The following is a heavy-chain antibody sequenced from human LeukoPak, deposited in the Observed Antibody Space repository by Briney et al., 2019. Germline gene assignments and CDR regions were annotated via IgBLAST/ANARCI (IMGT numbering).Heavy chain of an antibody. V-gene: IGHV1-18*01. J-gene: IGHJ3*02. CDR2: ISDYNGNT. CDR3: ARDRSPDFWSGDYRDAFDI. Sequence: ASVKVSCKASGYTFTSYGISWVRQAPGQGLEWMGWISDYNGNTNSAQKLQGRVSMTTDTSTSTAYMELRSLRSDDTAVYYCARDRSPDFWSGDYRDAFDIWGQRTMVTVSS. CDR1: GYTFTSYG. D-gene: IGHD3-3*01.